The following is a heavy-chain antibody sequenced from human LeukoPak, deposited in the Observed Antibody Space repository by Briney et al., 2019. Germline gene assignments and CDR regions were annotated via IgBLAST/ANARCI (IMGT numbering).Heavy chain of an antibody. V-gene: IGHV3-21*01. CDR2: ITRSNYI. D-gene: IGHD5-12*01. CDR1: GFTFSSYS. J-gene: IGHJ4*02. CDR3: AKDKWVRSGCDLSY. Sequence: GGSLRLSCAASGFTFSSYSMNWVRQAPGKGLEWVSSITRSNYIYYADSVKGRFTISRDNSKNTLYLQMNSLRAEDTAVYYCAKDKWVRSGCDLSYWGQGTLVTVSS.